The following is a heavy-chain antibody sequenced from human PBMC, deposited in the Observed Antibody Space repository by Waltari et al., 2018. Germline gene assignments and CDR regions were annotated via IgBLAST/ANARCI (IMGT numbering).Heavy chain of an antibody. CDR2: IDYNGTT. CDR1: GDSIRSFY. D-gene: IGHD3-3*01. Sequence: QVQLQESGPGLMKPSETLSLTCSVSGDSIRSFYWSWIRQPPGKGLEWIGYIDYNGTTNYNTSLKSRLTIAVDTSKNKFSLKLNSVTAADTAVYYCARGRYDFWSGFCGPFDYWGQGALVTVSS. J-gene: IGHJ4*02. CDR3: ARGRYDFWSGFCGPFDY. V-gene: IGHV4-59*01.